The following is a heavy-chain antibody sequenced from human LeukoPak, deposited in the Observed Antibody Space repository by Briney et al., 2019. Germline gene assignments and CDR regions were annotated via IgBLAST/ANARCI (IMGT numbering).Heavy chain of an antibody. D-gene: IGHD3-22*01. CDR3: VRDYYHDSSGYIPAGDAFDI. J-gene: IGHJ3*02. CDR1: GFTFSTYS. Sequence: GRSLRLSCAASGFTFSTYSMKCVRQAPGKGPEWVSSIRTSSRYIYYADSVKSRFTISRDNAHNSVYLQMNSLRAEDTAVYYCVRDYYHDSSGYIPAGDAFDIWGQGTMVTVSS. V-gene: IGHV3-21*06. CDR2: IRTSSRYI.